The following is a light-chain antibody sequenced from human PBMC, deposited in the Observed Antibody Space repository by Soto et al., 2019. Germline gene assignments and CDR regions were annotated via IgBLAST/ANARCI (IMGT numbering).Light chain of an antibody. Sequence: EIVLTQSPATLSVSPGERATLSCKASQSVSRNLAWYQQKPCQAPRLLIYASSTRATGIPDRFSGSASGTEFTLTISSLQSEDFAVYYCQQYGSSPRSTFGQGTRLEIK. V-gene: IGKV3-15*01. CDR3: QQYGSSPRST. CDR2: ASS. J-gene: IGKJ5*01. CDR1: QSVSRN.